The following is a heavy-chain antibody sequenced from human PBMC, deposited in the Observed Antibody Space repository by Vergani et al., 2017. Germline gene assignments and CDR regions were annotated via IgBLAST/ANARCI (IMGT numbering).Heavy chain of an antibody. CDR3: AGGWSGATTRRWFDP. D-gene: IGHD5-24*01. CDR1: GGSFSGYY. CDR2: INHSGST. J-gene: IGHJ5*02. Sequence: QVQLQQWGAGLLKPSETLSLTCAVYGGSFSGYYWSWIRQPPGKGLEWIGEINHSGSTNYNPSLKSRVTISVDTSMNEFSLTLSSVTAADTAVYYCAGGWSGATTRRWFDPWGQGTLVTVSS. V-gene: IGHV4-34*01.